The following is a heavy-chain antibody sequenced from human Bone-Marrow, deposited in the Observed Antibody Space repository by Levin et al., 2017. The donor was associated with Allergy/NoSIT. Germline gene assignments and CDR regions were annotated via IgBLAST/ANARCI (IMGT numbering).Heavy chain of an antibody. D-gene: IGHD6-19*01. V-gene: IGHV3-48*01. CDR1: GFTFSSYS. Sequence: GESLKISCAASGFTFSSYSMNWVRQAPGKGLEWVSYISSSSSTIYYADSVKGRFTISRDNAKNSLYLQMNSLRAEDTAVYYCAREGYSSGWPFFDYWGQGTLVTVSS. J-gene: IGHJ4*02. CDR3: AREGYSSGWPFFDY. CDR2: ISSSSSTI.